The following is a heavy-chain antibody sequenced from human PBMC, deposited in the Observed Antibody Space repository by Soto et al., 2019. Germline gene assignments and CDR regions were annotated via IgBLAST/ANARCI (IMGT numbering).Heavy chain of an antibody. CDR3: VRDDSRGDSSAFDL. V-gene: IGHV3-72*01. CDR1: GFTFSDHH. CDR2: CRNKARGYTT. Sequence: EVQLVESGGGLVQPGGSLRLSCAASGFTFSDHHIDWVRQAPGKGLEWVGRCRNKARGYTTEYAPSVKGRFTISRDASRSSVFLEMYSLKIDDTAMYYCVRDDSRGDSSAFDLWGQGTMVTVSS. J-gene: IGHJ3*01. D-gene: IGHD3-10*01.